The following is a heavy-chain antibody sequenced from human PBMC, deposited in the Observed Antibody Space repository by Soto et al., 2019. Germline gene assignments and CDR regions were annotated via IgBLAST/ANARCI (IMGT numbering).Heavy chain of an antibody. CDR1: GYTFTSYA. CDR3: AGGQGGYCSSTSCYYYYYMDV. CDR2: INAGNGNT. D-gene: IGHD2-2*01. J-gene: IGHJ6*03. Sequence: QVQLVQSGAEVKKPGASVKVSCKASGYTFTSYAMHWVRQAPGQRLEWMGWINAGNGNTKYSQKFQGRVPITRDTSASTAYMELSSLRSEDTAVYYCAGGQGGYCSSTSCYYYYYMDVWGKGTTVTVSS. V-gene: IGHV1-3*01.